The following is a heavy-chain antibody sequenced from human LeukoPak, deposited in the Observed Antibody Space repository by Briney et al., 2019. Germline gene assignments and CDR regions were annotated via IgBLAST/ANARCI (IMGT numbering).Heavy chain of an antibody. J-gene: IGHJ6*03. CDR3: AGAGHYDYVCGSYRHYYYYMDV. D-gene: IGHD3-16*02. CDR1: GGTFTSYA. CDR2: IIPIFGTA. Sequence: SVKVSCKASGGTFTSYAISWVRQAPGQGLEWMGGIIPIFGTANYAQKFQGRVTMTADKSTSTAYMELSSLRSEDTAVYYCAGAGHYDYVCGSYRHYYYYMDVWGKGTTVTVSS. V-gene: IGHV1-69*06.